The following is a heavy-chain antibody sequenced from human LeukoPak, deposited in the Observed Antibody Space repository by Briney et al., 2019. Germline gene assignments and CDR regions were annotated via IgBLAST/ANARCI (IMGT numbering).Heavy chain of an antibody. CDR3: ARGRNHIDWFDP. Sequence: SETLSLTCSVSGASISSSYWSWIRQPPGKGLEWIGYIYHSGDTNSNPSLKSRVTISMDTSKNHFSLKLTSVTAADTAVYYCARGRNHIDWFDPWGQGTLVTVSS. CDR2: IYHSGDT. V-gene: IGHV4-59*08. J-gene: IGHJ5*02. CDR1: GASISSSY. D-gene: IGHD2/OR15-2a*01.